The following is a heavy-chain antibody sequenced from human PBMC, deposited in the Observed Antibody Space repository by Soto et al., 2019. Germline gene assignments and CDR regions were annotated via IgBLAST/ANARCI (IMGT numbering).Heavy chain of an antibody. CDR1: GFTFSSYW. V-gene: IGHV3-74*01. J-gene: IGHJ4*02. Sequence: GGSLRLSCAASGFTFSSYWMHWVRQAPGKGLVWVSRINSDGSSTSYADSVKGRFTISRDNAKNTLYLQMNSLRAEDTAVYYCASEAEFYSGGSCYSDCGYWGQGTLVTVSS. D-gene: IGHD2-15*01. CDR3: ASEAEFYSGGSCYSDCGY. CDR2: INSDGSST.